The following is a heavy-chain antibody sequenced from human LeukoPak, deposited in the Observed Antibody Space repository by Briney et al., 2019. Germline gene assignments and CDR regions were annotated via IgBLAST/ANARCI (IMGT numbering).Heavy chain of an antibody. Sequence: GGSLRLSCAASGFTFSSYSMNWVRQAPGKGLEWVSSISSSSSYIYYADSVKGRFIISRDNAKNSVYLQMHGLGAADTALYFCARGEKMADYWGQGTLVTVSS. V-gene: IGHV3-21*04. CDR2: ISSSSSYI. CDR3: ARGEKMADY. CDR1: GFTFSSYS. D-gene: IGHD5-24*01. J-gene: IGHJ4*02.